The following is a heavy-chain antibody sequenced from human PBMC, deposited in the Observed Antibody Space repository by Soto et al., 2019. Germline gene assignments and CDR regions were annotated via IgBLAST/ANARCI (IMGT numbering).Heavy chain of an antibody. D-gene: IGHD2-21*02. CDR3: ARGGHVVVVTAALDY. V-gene: IGHV1-46*01. J-gene: IGHJ4*02. CDR1: GDTFTDYY. Sequence: QVQLVQSGAEVKKPGASVKVSCKASGDTFTDYYIHWVRQAPGQGLEWMGTVNPSGGHTTYAQHFLGRRTXTXXXSXXTLYMELTSLTSEDTAVYYCARGGHVVVVTAALDYWGQGTLVTVSS. CDR2: VNPSGGHT.